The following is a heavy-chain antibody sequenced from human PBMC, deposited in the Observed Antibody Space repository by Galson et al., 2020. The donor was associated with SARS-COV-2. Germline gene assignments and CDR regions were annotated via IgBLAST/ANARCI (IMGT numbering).Heavy chain of an antibody. CDR2: VYNSGST. CDR1: GSSINGYY. D-gene: IGHD1-26*01. V-gene: IGHV4-59*01. CDR3: ARLGGSPRGFQH. Sequence: SETLSLTCTVSGSSINGYYWRWIRQPPGKGLEWIGYVYNSGSTTYNPSLKSRVTISLDTSKNQFSLKLTSVTAADTAVYFCARLGGSPRGFQHWGQGTLVTVSS. J-gene: IGHJ1*01.